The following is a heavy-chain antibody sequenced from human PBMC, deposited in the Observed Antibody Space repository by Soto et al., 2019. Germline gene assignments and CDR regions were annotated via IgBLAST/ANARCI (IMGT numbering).Heavy chain of an antibody. D-gene: IGHD1-1*01. CDR1: GFTFSSYA. Sequence: GGSLRLSCAASGFTFSSYALSWVRQAPGKGLEWVSSIRGGGATTFYVDSVKGRFTISRDDSNNMLYLQMNSLRVEDTAVYHCAKDPEYNLQGWIGPWGRGTLVTVSS. J-gene: IGHJ5*02. V-gene: IGHV3-23*01. CDR3: AKDPEYNLQGWIGP. CDR2: IRGGGATT.